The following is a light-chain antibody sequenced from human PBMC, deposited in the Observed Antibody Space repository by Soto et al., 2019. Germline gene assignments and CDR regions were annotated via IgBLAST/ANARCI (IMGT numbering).Light chain of an antibody. CDR3: QQYGSSST. CDR1: QSVRGSY. J-gene: IGKJ1*01. V-gene: IGKV3-20*01. CDR2: GAA. Sequence: EMVLTQSPGTLSLSPGERATLSCRASQSVRGSYLAWYQQKPGQAPRLLIFGAASRATGIPDRFSGRGSGTDFTLTISRLEPEDFAVYYCQQYGSSSTFGQVTKVEIK.